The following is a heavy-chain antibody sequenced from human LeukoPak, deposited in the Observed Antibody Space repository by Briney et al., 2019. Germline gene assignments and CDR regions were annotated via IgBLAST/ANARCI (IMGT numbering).Heavy chain of an antibody. J-gene: IGHJ4*02. D-gene: IGHD3-9*01. CDR2: IYTSGST. V-gene: IGHV4-61*02. CDR1: GGSISSGSYY. Sequence: TSETLSLTCTVSGGSISSGSYYWSWIRQPAGKGLEWIGRIYTSGSTNFNPSLKSRVTISVDTSKNQFSLKLYSVTAADTAVYYCARDGGGYDILLWGQGILVTVSS. CDR3: ARDGGGYDILL.